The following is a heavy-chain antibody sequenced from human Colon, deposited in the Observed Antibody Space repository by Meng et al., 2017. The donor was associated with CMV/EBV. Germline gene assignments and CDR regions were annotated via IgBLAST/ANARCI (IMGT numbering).Heavy chain of an antibody. V-gene: IGHV4-34*01. Sequence: YSGYYWSGSRQPRGKGLERNGENRHSGRPDYNPSLKSRVTISADTSKNQFSLKLTSVTAADTAVYYCARERIVVVRAAIPEWYFDLWGQGTLVTVSS. J-gene: IGHJ2*01. CDR3: ARERIVVVRAAIPEWYFDL. D-gene: IGHD2-2*01. CDR2: NRHSGRP. CDR1: YSGYY.